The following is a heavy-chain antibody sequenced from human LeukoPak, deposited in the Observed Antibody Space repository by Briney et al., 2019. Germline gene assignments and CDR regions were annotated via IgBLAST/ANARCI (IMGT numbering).Heavy chain of an antibody. CDR1: GFTFDDYA. CDR2: ISWNSGSI. V-gene: IGHV3-9*01. D-gene: IGHD6-6*01. CDR3: AKDKGAGSSGFDP. J-gene: IGHJ5*02. Sequence: GGSLRLSCAASGFTFDDYAMHWVRQAPGKGLEWVSGISWNSGSIGYADSVKGRFTISRDNAKNSLCLQMNSLRAEDTALYYCAKDKGAGSSGFDPWGQGTLVTVSS.